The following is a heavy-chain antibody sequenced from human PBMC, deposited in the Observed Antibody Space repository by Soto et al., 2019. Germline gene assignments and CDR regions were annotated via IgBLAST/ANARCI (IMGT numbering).Heavy chain of an antibody. CDR1: GLTFSSYA. CDR3: AREQEALDS. CDR2: ISYDGSNK. V-gene: IGHV3-30-3*01. Sequence: GGSLRLSCAASGLTFSSYAMHWVRQAPGKGLEWVAVISYDGSNKYHADSVKGRFTISRDNSKNTLYLQMNSLRAEDTAVYYCAREQEALDSWGQGTLVTVSS. J-gene: IGHJ5*01.